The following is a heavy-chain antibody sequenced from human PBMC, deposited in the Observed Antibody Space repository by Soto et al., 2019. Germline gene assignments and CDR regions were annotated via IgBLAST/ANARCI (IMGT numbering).Heavy chain of an antibody. J-gene: IGHJ6*03. CDR3: AKSGPKKGDYMDV. D-gene: IGHD1-26*01. CDR1: GFTFSSYG. V-gene: IGHV3-30*18. Sequence: GGSLRLSCAASGFTFSSYGMHWVRQAPGKGLEWVAVISYDGSNKYYADSVKGRFTISRDNSKNTLYLQMNSLRAEDTAVYYCAKSGPKKGDYMDVWGKGTTVTVSS. CDR2: ISYDGSNK.